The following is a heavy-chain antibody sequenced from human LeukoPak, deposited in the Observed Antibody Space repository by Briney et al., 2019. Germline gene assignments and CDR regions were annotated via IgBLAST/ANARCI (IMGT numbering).Heavy chain of an antibody. CDR3: AREPVLPAGESAGDY. CDR2: ISAYNGNT. D-gene: IGHD2-2*01. J-gene: IGHJ4*02. CDR1: GYTFTSYG. V-gene: IGHV1-18*01. Sequence: ASVKVSCKASGYTFTSYGISWVRQAPGQGLEWMGWISAYNGNTNYAQKLQGRVTMTTDTSTSTVYMELSSLRSEDTAVYYCAREPVLPAGESAGDYWGQGTLVTVSS.